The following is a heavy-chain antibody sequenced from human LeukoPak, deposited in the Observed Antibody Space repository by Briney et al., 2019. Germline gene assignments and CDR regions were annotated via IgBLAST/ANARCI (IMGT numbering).Heavy chain of an antibody. Sequence: PSVTLSLTCAVYGGSFSGYYWSWIRQPPGKGLEWIGEINHSGSTNYNPSLKSRVTISVDTSKNQFSLKLSSVTAADTAVYYCASIAPSWDYWGQGTLVTVSS. J-gene: IGHJ4*02. D-gene: IGHD6-13*01. V-gene: IGHV4-34*01. CDR3: ASIAPSWDY. CDR1: GGSFSGYY. CDR2: INHSGST.